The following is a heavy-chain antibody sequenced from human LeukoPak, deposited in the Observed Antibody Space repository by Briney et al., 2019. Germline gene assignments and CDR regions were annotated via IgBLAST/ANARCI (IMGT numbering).Heavy chain of an antibody. D-gene: IGHD3-9*01. CDR2: ISPDASDI. CDR3: ARQGYYNTGNWFDP. V-gene: IGHV5-51*01. J-gene: IGHJ5*02. CDR1: AHIFNNYW. Sequence: GEYPEISCKGPAHIFNNYWIAWLRQMPGKGLEWVGVISPDASDIRYCPSFQGQVTISVDRSISAVYLQWSSLKASDTAIYYCARQGYYNTGNWFDPWGQGALGPVSS.